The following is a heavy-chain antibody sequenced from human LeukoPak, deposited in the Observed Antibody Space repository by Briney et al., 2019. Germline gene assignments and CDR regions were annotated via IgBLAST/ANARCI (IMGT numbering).Heavy chain of an antibody. CDR3: AKGTVGAKY. Sequence: GGSLRLSCAASGFTLTSDSMNWVRQAPGKGLEWISYISSGATTTYYADSVKGRFTISRDNAKNSLYLQMNSLRVDDTAVYYCAKGTVGAKYWGQGTLVIVSS. CDR2: ISSGATTT. CDR1: GFTLTSDS. V-gene: IGHV3-48*04. J-gene: IGHJ4*02. D-gene: IGHD1-26*01.